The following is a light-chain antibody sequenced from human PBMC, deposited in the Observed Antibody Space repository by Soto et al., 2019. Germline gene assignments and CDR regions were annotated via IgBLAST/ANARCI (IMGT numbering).Light chain of an antibody. CDR3: QQYNNWWT. J-gene: IGKJ1*01. Sequence: ETVMTQSPGTLSLSPWERATLSCRASQSVSSSLAWYQQKPGQAPRLLIYGSSTRATGIPARFSGSGSGTEFTLTISSLQSEDFAVYYCQQYNNWWTFGQGTKVDI. CDR1: QSVSSS. CDR2: GSS. V-gene: IGKV3-15*01.